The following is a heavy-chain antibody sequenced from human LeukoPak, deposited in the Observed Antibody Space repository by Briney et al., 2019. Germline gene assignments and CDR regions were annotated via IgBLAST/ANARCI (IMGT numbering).Heavy chain of an antibody. J-gene: IGHJ3*02. V-gene: IGHV1-2*06. CDR3: ARDFSSGWYPKDVFDI. D-gene: IGHD6-19*01. CDR1: GYNLTGYY. Sequence: ASVKVSCKASGYNLTGYYMHWVRQAPGQGLEWMGRINPNSGGTKYAQKFLGRATMTRDTSISTAYMELSRLRSDDTAVYYCARDFSSGWYPKDVFDIWGQGTMVTVSS. CDR2: INPNSGGT.